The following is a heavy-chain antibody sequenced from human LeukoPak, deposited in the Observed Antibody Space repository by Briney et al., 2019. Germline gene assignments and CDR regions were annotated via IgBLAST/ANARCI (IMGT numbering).Heavy chain of an antibody. Sequence: ASVKVSCKASGYTFTSYYMHWVRQAPGQGLEWMGIINPSGGSTSYAQKFQGRVTMTRDMSTSTVYMELSSLRSEDTAVYYCARPGSAYYYYMDVWGKGTTVTVSS. CDR3: ARPGSAYYYYMDV. J-gene: IGHJ6*03. CDR2: INPSGGST. CDR1: GYTFTSYY. V-gene: IGHV1-46*01.